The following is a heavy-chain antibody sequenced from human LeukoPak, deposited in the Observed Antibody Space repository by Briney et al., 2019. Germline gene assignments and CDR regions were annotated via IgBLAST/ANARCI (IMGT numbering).Heavy chain of an antibody. CDR2: INPSGGST. V-gene: IGHV1-46*01. Sequence: ASVKVSCKASGYIFTNNSMNCMLQAPGQGLEWMGIINPSGGSTSYAQKFQGRVTMTRDTSTSTVYMELSSLTSEDTAVYYCAKDGSGSSWLDYWGQGTLVTVSS. D-gene: IGHD3-10*01. CDR1: GYIFTNNS. CDR3: AKDGSGSSWLDY. J-gene: IGHJ4*02.